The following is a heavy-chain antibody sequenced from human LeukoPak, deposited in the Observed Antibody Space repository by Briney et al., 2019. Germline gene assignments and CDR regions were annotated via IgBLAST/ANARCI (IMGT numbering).Heavy chain of an antibody. CDR2: IYHSGST. CDR1: GGSISSGSYY. Sequence: PSQTLSLTCTVSGGSISSGSYYWSWIRQPPGKGLEWIGYIYHSGSTYYNPSLKSRVTISVDRSKNQFSLKLSSVTAADTAVYYCARALTDSGYYRYYYYGMDVWGQGTTVTVSS. J-gene: IGHJ6*02. V-gene: IGHV4-30-2*01. D-gene: IGHD3-22*01. CDR3: ARALTDSGYYRYYYYGMDV.